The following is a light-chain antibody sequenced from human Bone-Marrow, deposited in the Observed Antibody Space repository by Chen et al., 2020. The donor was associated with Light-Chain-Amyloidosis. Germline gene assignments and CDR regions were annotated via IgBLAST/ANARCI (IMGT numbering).Light chain of an antibody. V-gene: IGLV3-21*02. J-gene: IGLJ2*01. CDR2: DDA. CDR3: QLWDTSTGMV. CDR1: NIGSRH. Sequence: YVVTQPSSVSVAPGQTATITCTGDNIGSRHVHWYQRFPGQAPALVVYDDADRPSGIPDRFSGSNSGNTATLAIRGVEAGDEAEYYCQLWDTSTGMVFGGGTKVTVL.